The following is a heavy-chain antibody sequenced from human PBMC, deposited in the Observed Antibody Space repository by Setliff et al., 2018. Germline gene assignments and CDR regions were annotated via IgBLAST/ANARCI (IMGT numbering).Heavy chain of an antibody. Sequence: TLSLTCRVSDGSISSDDYYWAWIRQPPGKGLEWIGSMYYGGSTSYHSPFRSRVTISVDTSKRQFSLRLPSVTAADTAVYFCARHGGPAGDAFDIWGQGTMVTVSS. CDR3: ARHGGPAGDAFDI. CDR1: DGSISSDDYY. D-gene: IGHD3-16*01. J-gene: IGHJ3*02. V-gene: IGHV4-39*01. CDR2: MYYGGST.